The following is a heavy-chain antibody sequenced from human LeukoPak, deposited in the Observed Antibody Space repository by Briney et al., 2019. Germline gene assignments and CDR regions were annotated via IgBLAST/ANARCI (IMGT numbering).Heavy chain of an antibody. D-gene: IGHD4-17*01. J-gene: IGHJ4*02. V-gene: IGHV4-39*02. Sequence: SETLSLTCSVSGGSISITIHYWVWIRQPPGKGLEWIGSIYYDGSTYYNPSLKSRVTMSVDTSRNQFLLNLSSVTATDTAVYYCAREGTTVTTLDYWGQGTLVTVSS. CDR3: AREGTTVTTLDY. CDR2: IYYDGST. CDR1: GGSISITIHY.